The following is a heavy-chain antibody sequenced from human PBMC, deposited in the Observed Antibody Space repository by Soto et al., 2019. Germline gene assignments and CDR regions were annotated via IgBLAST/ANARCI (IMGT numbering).Heavy chain of an antibody. CDR2: IYYSGST. J-gene: IGHJ4*02. CDR3: ARVSRSGVTTY. D-gene: IGHD4-17*01. Sequence: SETLSLTCTVSGGSISSGGYYWSWIRQHPGKGLEWIGYIYYSGSTYYNPSLKSRVTISVDTSKNQFSLKLSSVTAADTAVYYCARVSRSGVTTYWGQGTLVTVSS. CDR1: GGSISSGGYY. V-gene: IGHV4-31*03.